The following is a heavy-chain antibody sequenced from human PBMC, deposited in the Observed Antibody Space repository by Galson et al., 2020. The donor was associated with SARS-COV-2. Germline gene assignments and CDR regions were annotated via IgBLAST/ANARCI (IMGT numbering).Heavy chain of an antibody. J-gene: IGHJ2*01. CDR2: ISSSSSYI. CDR1: GFSLSSDS. V-gene: IGHV3-21*01. Sequence: TGGSLRLSCAASGFSLSSDSMNWVRQAPGKGLEWVSSISSSSSYIYYADSVKGRFTISRDNAKNSLYLQMNSLRAEDTAVYYCARERGGGDYGSYWYFDLWGRGTLVTVSS. CDR3: ARERGGGDYGSYWYFDL. D-gene: IGHD4-17*01.